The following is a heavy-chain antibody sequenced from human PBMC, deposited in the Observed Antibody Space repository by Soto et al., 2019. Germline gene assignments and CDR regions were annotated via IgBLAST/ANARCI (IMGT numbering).Heavy chain of an antibody. CDR3: AREGRFTTVTPYYWYFDL. Sequence: QVPLVESGGGLVKPGGSLRLSCAASGFTFSDYYMSWIRQAPGKGLEWVSYISSSSSYTNYADSVKGRFTISRDNAKNSLYLQMNSLRAEDTAVYYCAREGRFTTVTPYYWYFDLWGRGTLVTVSS. CDR1: GFTFSDYY. D-gene: IGHD4-17*01. V-gene: IGHV3-11*05. CDR2: ISSSSSYT. J-gene: IGHJ2*01.